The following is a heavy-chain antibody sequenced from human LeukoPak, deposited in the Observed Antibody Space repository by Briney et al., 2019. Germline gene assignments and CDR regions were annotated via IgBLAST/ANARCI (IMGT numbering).Heavy chain of an antibody. CDR2: IYYSGST. CDR1: GGSISSSSYY. J-gene: IGHJ4*02. CDR3: ARLQQQLVLVRYFDY. Sequence: ASETLSLTCTVSGGSISSSSYYWGWIRQPPGKGLEWIGSIYYSGSTYYNPSLKSRVTISVDTSKNQFSLKLSSVTAADTAVYYCARLQQQLVLVRYFDYWGQGTLVTVSS. D-gene: IGHD6-13*01. V-gene: IGHV4-39*01.